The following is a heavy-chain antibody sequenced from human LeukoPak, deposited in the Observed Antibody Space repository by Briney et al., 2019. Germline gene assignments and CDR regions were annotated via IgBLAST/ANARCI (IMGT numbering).Heavy chain of an antibody. J-gene: IGHJ4*02. CDR1: GGSISSYY. D-gene: IGHD3-10*01. CDR3: AREEYGSGRTVDY. V-gene: IGHV4-39*02. CDR2: IYYSGST. Sequence: SETLSLTCTVSGGSISSYYWSWIRQPPGKGLEWIGSIYYSGSTYYNPSLKSRVTISVDTSKNQFSLKLSSVTAADTAVYYCAREEYGSGRTVDYWGQGTLVTVSS.